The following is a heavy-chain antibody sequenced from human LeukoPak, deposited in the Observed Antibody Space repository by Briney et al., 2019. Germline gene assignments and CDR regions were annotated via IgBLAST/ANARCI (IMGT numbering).Heavy chain of an antibody. Sequence: SETLSLTCTVSGGSISSYYWSWTRQPAGKGLEWIGRIYTSGSTNYNPSLRSRVTMSVDTSKNQFSLKLSSVTAADTAVYYCARENDILTGYPPEYYYYMDVWGKGTTVTISS. J-gene: IGHJ6*03. CDR2: IYTSGST. CDR1: GGSISSYY. CDR3: ARENDILTGYPPEYYYYMDV. D-gene: IGHD3-9*01. V-gene: IGHV4-4*07.